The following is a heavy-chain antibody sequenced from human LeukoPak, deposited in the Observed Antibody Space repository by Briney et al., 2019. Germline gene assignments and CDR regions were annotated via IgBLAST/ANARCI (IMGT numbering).Heavy chain of an antibody. J-gene: IGHJ4*02. D-gene: IGHD3-10*01. CDR2: FDPEDGET. CDR1: GYTLTELS. CDR3: ATVHYYGSGRRTVYYFDY. Sequence: ASVKVSCKVSGYTLTELSMHWVRQAPGKGLEWMGGFDPEDGETIYAQKFQGRVTMTEDTSTDTAYMELSSLRSEDTAVYYCATVHYYGSGRRTVYYFDYWGQGTLVTVSS. V-gene: IGHV1-24*01.